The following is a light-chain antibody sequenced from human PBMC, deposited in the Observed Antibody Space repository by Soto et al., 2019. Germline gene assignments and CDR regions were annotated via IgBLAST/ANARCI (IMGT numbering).Light chain of an antibody. CDR1: QSVSTNN. CDR3: QQYSSSPLT. V-gene: IGKV3-20*01. Sequence: IVLTESPCTLSSSHGERATLSCRASQSVSTNNLAWYQQRPGQAPRLLIYDASRRATGIPDRFSGSGSGTDFTLTISRLEPEDFAVYYCQQYSSSPLTFGGGTKVDIK. J-gene: IGKJ4*01. CDR2: DAS.